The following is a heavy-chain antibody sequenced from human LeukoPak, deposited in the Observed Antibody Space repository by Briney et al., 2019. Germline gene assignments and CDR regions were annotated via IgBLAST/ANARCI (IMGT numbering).Heavy chain of an antibody. J-gene: IGHJ4*02. D-gene: IGHD4-17*01. CDR1: CGSISSSSYY. V-gene: IGHV4-39*01. CDR3: ARRDPYGDYTS. CDR2: IYYSGST. Sequence: SETLSLTCTVSCGSISSSSYYWGWIRQPPGKGLEWIGSIYYSGSTYYNPSLKSRVTISVDTSKNQFSLKLSSVTAADTAVYYCARRDPYGDYTSWGQGTLVTVSS.